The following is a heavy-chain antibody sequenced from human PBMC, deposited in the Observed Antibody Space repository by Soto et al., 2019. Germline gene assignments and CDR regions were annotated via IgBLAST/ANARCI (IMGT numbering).Heavy chain of an antibody. J-gene: IGHJ5*02. D-gene: IGHD3-3*01. Sequence: QVQLVQSGAEVKKPGASVKVSCKASGYTFTSYAMHWVRQAPGQRLEWMGWINAGNGNTKYSQKFQGRVTITRDTSASTAYMELSSLRSEDTAVYYCARGEDYDFWSDNWFDPWGQGNLVTVSS. CDR2: INAGNGNT. CDR1: GYTFTSYA. V-gene: IGHV1-3*01. CDR3: ARGEDYDFWSDNWFDP.